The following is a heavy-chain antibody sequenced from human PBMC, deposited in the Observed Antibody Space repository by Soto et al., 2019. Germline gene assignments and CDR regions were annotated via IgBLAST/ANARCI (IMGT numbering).Heavy chain of an antibody. D-gene: IGHD5-18*01. CDR3: ATDVDTAMVTS. CDR2: IYYSGRT. J-gene: IGHJ4*02. Sequence: QLQLQESGPGLVKPSETLSLTCTVSGGSISSSSYYWGWIRQPPGKGLEWIGSIYYSGRTYYTPSLKSRGTIPVDTAKTQFSLKLSSVTAADTAVYSCATDVDTAMVTSWGQGTLVTVSS. CDR1: GGSISSSSYY. V-gene: IGHV4-39*01.